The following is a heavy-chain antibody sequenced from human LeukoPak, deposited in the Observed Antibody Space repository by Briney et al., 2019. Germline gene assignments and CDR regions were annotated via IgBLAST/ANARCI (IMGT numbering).Heavy chain of an antibody. V-gene: IGHV3-74*03. CDR1: GFTFTKYW. CDR2: VNSDGSRT. D-gene: IGHD4-17*01. CDR3: AREGSVTNDY. Sequence: PGGSLRLSCAASGFTFTKYWMRWVRQAPGKGLVWVSRVNSDGSRTTYADSVKGRFTISRDNANNTLYLQMNSLTAEDTAVYYCAREGSVTNDYWGQGSLVTVSP. J-gene: IGHJ4*02.